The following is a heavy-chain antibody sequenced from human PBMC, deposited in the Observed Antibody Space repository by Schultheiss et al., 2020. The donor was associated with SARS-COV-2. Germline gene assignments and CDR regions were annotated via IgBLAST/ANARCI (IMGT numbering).Heavy chain of an antibody. CDR1: GFTFSSYA. CDR3: ARVPLAAAGDAFDY. Sequence: GGSLRLSCAASGFTFSSYAMSWVRQAPGKGLEWVSVIYSGGSTYYADSVKGRFTISRDNSKNTLYLQMNSLRAEDTAVYYCARVPLAAAGDAFDYWGQGTLVTVSS. CDR2: IYSGGST. D-gene: IGHD6-13*01. J-gene: IGHJ4*02. V-gene: IGHV3-53*01.